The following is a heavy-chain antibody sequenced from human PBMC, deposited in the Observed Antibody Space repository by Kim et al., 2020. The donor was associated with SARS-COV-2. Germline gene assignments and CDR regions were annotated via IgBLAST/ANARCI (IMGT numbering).Heavy chain of an antibody. D-gene: IGHD3-10*01. V-gene: IGHV3-9*01. Sequence: SLRLSCAASGFTFDDYAMHWVRQAPGEGLQWVSGITWNNNTIGYADSVKGRFTISRDNAQNSLYLEMNSLRVEDTAFYYCARGRPIDYWGQGTLVTVSS. CDR2: ITWNNNTI. J-gene: IGHJ4*02. CDR1: GFTFDDYA. CDR3: ARGRPIDY.